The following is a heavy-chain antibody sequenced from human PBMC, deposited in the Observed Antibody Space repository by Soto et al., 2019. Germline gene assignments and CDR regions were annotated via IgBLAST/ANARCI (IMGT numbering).Heavy chain of an antibody. V-gene: IGHV3-23*01. D-gene: IGHD3-10*01. J-gene: IGHJ3*01. CDR2: ISGSGGGT. CDR3: AKSRGSGSYFNPSDAFDF. Sequence: RLSCAASGFTFSSYAMSWVRQAPGKGLEWVSSISGSGGGTYYADSVKGRFTISRDNSKNTLSLQMNSLRAEDTAVYYCAKSRGSGSYFNPSDAFDFWGQGTMVTVSS. CDR1: GFTFSSYA.